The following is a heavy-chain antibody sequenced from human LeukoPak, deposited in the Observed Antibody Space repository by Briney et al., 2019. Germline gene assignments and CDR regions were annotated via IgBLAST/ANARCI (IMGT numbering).Heavy chain of an antibody. CDR2: ISSNGGST. CDR1: GFTFSSYA. Sequence: PGGSLRLSCSASGFTFSSYAMHWVRQAPGKGLEYVSAISSNGGSTYYADSVKGRFTISRDNSKNTLYLQMSSLRAEDTAVYYCVKWADYYGSGHPFGDASDIWGQGTMVTVSS. CDR3: VKWADYYGSGHPFGDASDI. D-gene: IGHD3-10*01. J-gene: IGHJ3*02. V-gene: IGHV3-64D*06.